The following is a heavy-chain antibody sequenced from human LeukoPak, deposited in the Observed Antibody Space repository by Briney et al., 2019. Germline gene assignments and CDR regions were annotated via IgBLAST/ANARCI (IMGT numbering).Heavy chain of an antibody. CDR1: RDSISGYS. CDR2: IYYSGDT. Sequence: ASETLSLTCTVSRDSISGYSWSWIRQSPGGGLEWIGYIYYSGDTAYNPSLRSRVTLSVDTSKNQFSLQLRSVTTADTAVYYCVRGPYGASISKWFDPWGQGTLVTVSS. V-gene: IGHV4-59*01. CDR3: VRGPYGASISKWFDP. D-gene: IGHD4/OR15-4a*01. J-gene: IGHJ5*02.